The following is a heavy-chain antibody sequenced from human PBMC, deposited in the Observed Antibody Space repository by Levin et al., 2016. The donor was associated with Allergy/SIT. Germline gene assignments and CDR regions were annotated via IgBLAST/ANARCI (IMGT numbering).Heavy chain of an antibody. Sequence: GESLKISCAASGFTFSDYYMSWIRQAPGKGLEWVSYISSSSSYTNYADSVKGRFTISRDNAKNSLYLQMNSLRAEDTAVYYCARVYSYGYYYFDYWGQGTLVTVSS. CDR1: GFTFSDYY. D-gene: IGHD5-18*01. V-gene: IGHV3-11*06. J-gene: IGHJ4*02. CDR2: ISSSSSYT. CDR3: ARVYSYGYYYFDY.